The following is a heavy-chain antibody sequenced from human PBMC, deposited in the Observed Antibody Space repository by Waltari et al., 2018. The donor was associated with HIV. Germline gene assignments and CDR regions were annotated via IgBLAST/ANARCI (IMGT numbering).Heavy chain of an antibody. CDR3: ASGDDYGDYEPRY. CDR1: GGSISSYY. J-gene: IGHJ4*02. V-gene: IGHV4-59*01. D-gene: IGHD4-17*01. CDR2: IYYSGST. Sequence: QVQLQESGPGLVKPSETLSLTCTVSGGSISSYYWSWIRQPPGKGLEWIGYIYYSGSTNYNPSLKSRVTISVDTSKNQFSLKLSSVTAADTAVYYCASGDDYGDYEPRYWGQGTLVTVSS.